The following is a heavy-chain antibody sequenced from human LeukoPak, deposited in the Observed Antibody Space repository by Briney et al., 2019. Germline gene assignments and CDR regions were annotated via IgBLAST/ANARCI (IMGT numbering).Heavy chain of an antibody. V-gene: IGHV4-34*01. CDR3: ARGRSAVAPDAFDI. D-gene: IGHD6-19*01. Sequence: PSETLSLTCAVYGGSFSGYYWSWIRQPPGKGLEWIGEINHSGSTNYNPSLKSRVTISVDTSKNQFSLKLSSVTAADTAVYYCARGRSAVAPDAFDIWGQGTMVTVSS. CDR2: INHSGST. CDR1: GGSFSGYY. J-gene: IGHJ3*02.